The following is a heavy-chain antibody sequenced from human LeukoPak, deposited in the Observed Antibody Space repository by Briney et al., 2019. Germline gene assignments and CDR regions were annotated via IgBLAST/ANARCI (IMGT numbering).Heavy chain of an antibody. CDR1: GGSISSGSYY. D-gene: IGHD4-23*01. V-gene: IGHV4-61*02. J-gene: IGHJ2*01. Sequence: KPSETLSLTCTVSGGSISSGSYYWSWIRQPAGKGLEWIGRIYTSGSTNYNPSLKSRVTISVDTSKNQFSLKLSSVTAADTAVYYCARARNSGFRVFDLWGRGTLVTVSS. CDR2: IYTSGST. CDR3: ARARNSGFRVFDL.